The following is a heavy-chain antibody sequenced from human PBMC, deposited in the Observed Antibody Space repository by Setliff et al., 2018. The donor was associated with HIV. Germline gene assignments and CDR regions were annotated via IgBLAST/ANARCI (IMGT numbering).Heavy chain of an antibody. CDR2: ISSSSSYI. CDR3: ARGSRDGYRLPFGY. J-gene: IGHJ4*02. V-gene: IGHV3-21*01. CDR1: GFTFSSYS. D-gene: IGHD5-12*01. Sequence: GGSLRLSCAASGFTFSSYSMNWVRQAPGKGLEWVSSISSSSSYIYYADSVKGRFTISRDNAKNSLYLQMNSLRAEDTAVYYCARGSRDGYRLPFGYWGQGTLVTVSS.